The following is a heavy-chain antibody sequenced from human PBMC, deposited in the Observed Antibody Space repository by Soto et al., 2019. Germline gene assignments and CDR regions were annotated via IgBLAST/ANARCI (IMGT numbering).Heavy chain of an antibody. V-gene: IGHV3-30*03. J-gene: IGHJ3*01. D-gene: IGHD2-21*02. Sequence: GGSLRLSCAASGFTFSNYIMHWVRQAPGKGLEWVAVISYDGRNKYYADSVEGRFTISRDNSKNTVYVQMNSLRPEDTAVYYCVRDPVVTGFPFGAFDFWGQGTMVTVSS. CDR1: GFTFSNYI. CDR3: VRDPVVTGFPFGAFDF. CDR2: ISYDGRNK.